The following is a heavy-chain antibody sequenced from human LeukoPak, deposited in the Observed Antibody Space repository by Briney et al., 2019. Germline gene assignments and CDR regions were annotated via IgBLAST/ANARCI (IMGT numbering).Heavy chain of an antibody. J-gene: IGHJ4*02. V-gene: IGHV3-74*01. CDR2: INPDGSTT. D-gene: IGHD5-24*01. CDR1: GFTFSSYW. CDR3: ASDVAYKFDY. Sequence: PGGSLRLSCAASGFTFSSYWMHWVRQSPGKGLVWLSRINPDGSTTNYADSVKGRFTIARDNAKNTLYLQMNSLRDEDTAVYYCASDVAYKFDYWGQGTLVTISS.